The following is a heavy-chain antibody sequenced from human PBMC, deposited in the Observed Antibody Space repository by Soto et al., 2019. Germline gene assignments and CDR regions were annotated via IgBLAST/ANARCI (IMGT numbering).Heavy chain of an antibody. V-gene: IGHV1-2*02. D-gene: IGHD3-16*01. CDR1: GFIFTGYY. J-gene: IGHJ4*02. CDR3: ARDERSYGEPPFDY. CDR2: IKSNGGDP. Sequence: GASVKVSCKASGFIFTGYYIHWVRRVPGQGLEWMGWIKSNGGDPKYAQKFQDRVTMTRDTSMDTVYMELSSLRSDDSAVYYCARDERSYGEPPFDYWGQGTLVTVSS.